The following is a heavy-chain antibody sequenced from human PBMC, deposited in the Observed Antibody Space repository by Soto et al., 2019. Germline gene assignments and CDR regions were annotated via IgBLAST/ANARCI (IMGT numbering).Heavy chain of an antibody. CDR3: ARGPSCGGDCYLFDY. CDR2: INPSGGRT. Sequence: QVLLVQSGAEVTRPGASVKVSCKASGYTFTSYYMHWVRQAPGQGLAWMAMINPSGGRTKYAQSFQGRVTLTRDTSTGTVDMELSSLTSEDTAIYYCARGPSCGGDCYLFDYWGQGTQVTVSS. J-gene: IGHJ4*02. D-gene: IGHD2-21*02. V-gene: IGHV1-46*01. CDR1: GYTFTSYY.